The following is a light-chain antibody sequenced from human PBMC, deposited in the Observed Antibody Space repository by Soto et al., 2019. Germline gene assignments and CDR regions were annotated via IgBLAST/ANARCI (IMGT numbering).Light chain of an antibody. J-gene: IGKJ3*01. CDR1: QSVSSSY. Sequence: EIVLTQSPGTLSLSRGERATLSCRASQSVSSSYLAWYQQKPGQAPRLLIYGASSRDTGIPDRFSGSGSGTDFTFTIRSMEPEDFAVYYCQQYGSSPLFTCGPGTKVDIK. V-gene: IGKV3-20*01. CDR2: GAS. CDR3: QQYGSSPLFT.